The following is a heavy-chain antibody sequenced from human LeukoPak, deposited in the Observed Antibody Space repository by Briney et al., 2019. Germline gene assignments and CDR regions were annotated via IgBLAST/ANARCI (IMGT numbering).Heavy chain of an antibody. CDR1: GFTVSSNS. D-gene: IGHD2-15*01. CDR2: IGGSGATT. CDR3: AKIRLEESATGY. Sequence: QTGGSLRLSCAASGFTVSSNSVSWVRQAPGKGLEWVSAIGGSGATTYYADSVRGRFTISRDNSKNTMYLQMSSLRAEDTAVYYCAKIRLEESATGYWGQGTLVTVSS. J-gene: IGHJ4*02. V-gene: IGHV3-23*01.